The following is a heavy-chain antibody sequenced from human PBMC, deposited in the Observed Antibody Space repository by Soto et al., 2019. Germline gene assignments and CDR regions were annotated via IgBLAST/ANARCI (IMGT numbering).Heavy chain of an antibody. D-gene: IGHD3-3*01. CDR3: PKHTDFWSGYLDY. Sequence: EVQLLESGGGLVQPGGSLRLSCAASGFTFSNYAMTWVRQAPGKGLEWVSAISGSGGSTYYADSVKGRFTISRDNSKNTLYLQMNSLRAEETAVYYCPKHTDFWSGYLDYWGQGTLVTVSS. CDR1: GFTFSNYA. CDR2: ISGSGGST. V-gene: IGHV3-23*01. J-gene: IGHJ4*02.